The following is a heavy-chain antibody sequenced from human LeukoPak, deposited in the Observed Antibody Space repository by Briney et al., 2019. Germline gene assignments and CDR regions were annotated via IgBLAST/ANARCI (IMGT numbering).Heavy chain of an antibody. CDR1: GGSISRYY. J-gene: IGHJ6*02. D-gene: IGHD6-13*01. CDR3: ATQGGYSSSWYAFHYGMDV. Sequence: SETLSLTCTVSGGSISRYYWSWIRQPPGKGLEWIGYIYYSGSTNYNPSLKSRVTISVDTSKNQFSLKLSSVTAADTAVYYCATQGGYSSSWYAFHYGMDVWGQGTTATVSS. V-gene: IGHV4-59*01. CDR2: IYYSGST.